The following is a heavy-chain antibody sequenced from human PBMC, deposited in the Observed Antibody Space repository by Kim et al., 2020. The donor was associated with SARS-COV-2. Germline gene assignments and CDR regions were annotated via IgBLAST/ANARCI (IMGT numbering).Heavy chain of an antibody. V-gene: IGHV3-11*04. CDR3: ARDSPRAGDFDY. Sequence: YYADSVKGRFTISRDNAKNSLYLQMNSLRAEDTAVYYCARDSPRAGDFDYWGQGTLVTVSS. D-gene: IGHD6-13*01. J-gene: IGHJ4*02.